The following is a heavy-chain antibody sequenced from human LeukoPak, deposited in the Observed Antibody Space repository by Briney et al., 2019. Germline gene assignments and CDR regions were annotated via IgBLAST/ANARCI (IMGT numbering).Heavy chain of an antibody. J-gene: IGHJ4*02. D-gene: IGHD3-3*01. CDR3: ARDFGTPDY. CDR1: GFTFSTST. Sequence: GGSLRLSCAASGFTFSTSTMHWVRQAPGKGLVWVSSISTSSNYVYYADSVKGRFSISRDNAKNSLYLQMNSLRAEDTAVYYCARDFGTPDYWGQGTLVTVSS. CDR2: ISTSSNYV. V-gene: IGHV3-21*04.